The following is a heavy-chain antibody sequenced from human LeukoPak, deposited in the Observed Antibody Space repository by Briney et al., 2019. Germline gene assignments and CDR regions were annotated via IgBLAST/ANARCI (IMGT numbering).Heavy chain of an antibody. V-gene: IGHV3-21*04. Sequence: GGSLRLSCATSGFTFSNSDMNWVRQAPGKGLEWVSSITTTSSYIYYADSVRGRFTISRDNAKNSLYLQMDSLRAEDTAVYYCANRIVGATKAFDYWGQGTLVTVSS. CDR1: GFTFSNSD. D-gene: IGHD1-26*01. CDR3: ANRIVGATKAFDY. J-gene: IGHJ4*02. CDR2: ITTTSSYI.